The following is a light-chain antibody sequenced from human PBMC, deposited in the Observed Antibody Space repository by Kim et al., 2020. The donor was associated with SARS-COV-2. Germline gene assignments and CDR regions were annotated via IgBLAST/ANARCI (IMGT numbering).Light chain of an antibody. CDR1: NSDIGAFAY. J-gene: IGLJ1*01. CDR2: DVT. V-gene: IGLV2-14*04. Sequence: QSITISCIGTNSDIGAFAYVSWFQQRPGKAPKLLIYDVTERPSGISNRFSGSTSGNTASLTISGLQIEDEADYYCSSYTTANSRVFGAGTKVTVL. CDR3: SSYTTANSRV.